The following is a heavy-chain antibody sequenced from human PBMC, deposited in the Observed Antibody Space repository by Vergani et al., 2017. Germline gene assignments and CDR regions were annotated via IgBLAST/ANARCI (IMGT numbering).Heavy chain of an antibody. CDR1: GFQLDVYW. CDR3: AREGHLVGPDLDY. J-gene: IGHJ4*02. V-gene: IGHV3-7*01. D-gene: IGHD1-26*01. Sequence: EVHLVESGGGLVQPGGSLRFSCVGPGFQLDVYWMSWVRQAQGQGLEWVADMKEDGADKKYVDSVKGRFTISRDNAKTSLFLQMNSLRAGDTAVYFCAREGHLVGPDLDYWGQGTLVTVSS. CDR2: MKEDGADK.